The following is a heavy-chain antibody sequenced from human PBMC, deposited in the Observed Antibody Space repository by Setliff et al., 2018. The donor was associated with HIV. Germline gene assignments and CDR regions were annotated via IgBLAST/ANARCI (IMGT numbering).Heavy chain of an antibody. D-gene: IGHD6-6*01. J-gene: IGHJ5*02. CDR1: GGSFSDYY. CDR3: ARRYRIAARPKWFDP. Sequence: KPSETLSLTCAVYGGSFSDYYWSWIRQPPGKGLEWIGEINHSGSTSYNPSLKSRVTISVDTSKNQFSLKLSSVTASDTAVYYCARRYRIAARPKWFDPWGQGTLVTVSS. V-gene: IGHV4-34*01. CDR2: INHSGST.